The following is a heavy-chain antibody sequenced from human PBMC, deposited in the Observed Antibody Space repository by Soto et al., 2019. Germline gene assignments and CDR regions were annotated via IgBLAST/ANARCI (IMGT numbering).Heavy chain of an antibody. CDR3: AKDRNYPRDQFHN. CDR2: ISANGQGI. Sequence: PGGSLRLSCAASGFTFNNYAMSWVRQAPGKGLEWVSAISANGQGIYYADSVKGRFIISRDSSKNTVFLHMDSLTDEDTAVYYCAKDRNYPRDQFHNWGQGTLVTVSS. D-gene: IGHD1-7*01. J-gene: IGHJ4*02. V-gene: IGHV3-23*01. CDR1: GFTFNNYA.